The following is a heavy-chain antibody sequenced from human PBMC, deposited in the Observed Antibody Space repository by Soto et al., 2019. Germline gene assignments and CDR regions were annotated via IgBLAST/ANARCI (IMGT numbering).Heavy chain of an antibody. Sequence: GGSLRLSCAASGFTFSSYGMHWVRQAPGKGLEWVAVISYDGSNKYYADSVKGRFTISRDNSKNTLYLQMNSLRAEDTAVYYCAKDDYDILTGYPYGLDYWGQGTLVTVSS. CDR2: ISYDGSNK. V-gene: IGHV3-30*18. CDR3: AKDDYDILTGYPYGLDY. J-gene: IGHJ4*02. CDR1: GFTFSSYG. D-gene: IGHD3-9*01.